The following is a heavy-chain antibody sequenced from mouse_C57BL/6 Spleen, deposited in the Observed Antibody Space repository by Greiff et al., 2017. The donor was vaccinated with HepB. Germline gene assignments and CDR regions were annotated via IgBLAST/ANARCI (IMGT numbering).Heavy chain of an antibody. D-gene: IGHD2-4*01. CDR1: GYTFTDYY. CDR2: IYPGSGNT. J-gene: IGHJ3*01. V-gene: IGHV1-76*01. Sequence: QVHVKQSGAELVRPGASVKLSCKASGYTFTDYYINWVKQRPGQGLEWIARIYPGSGNTYYNEKFKGKATLTAEKSSSTAYMQLSSLTSEDSAVYFCASPGIYYDYDVGFAYWGQGTLVTVSA. CDR3: ASPGIYYDYDVGFAY.